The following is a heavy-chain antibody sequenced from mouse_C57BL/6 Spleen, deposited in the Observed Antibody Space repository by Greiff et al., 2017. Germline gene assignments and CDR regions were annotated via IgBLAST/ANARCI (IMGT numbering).Heavy chain of an antibody. CDR3: ARDLRRLPYYAMDY. Sequence: DVHLVESGGGLVKPGGSLKLSCAASGFTFSSYAMSWVRQTPEKRLEWVATISDGGSYTYYPDNVKGRFTISRDNAKNNLYLQMSHLKSEDTAMYYCARDLRRLPYYAMDYWGQGTSVTVSS. V-gene: IGHV5-4*01. CDR2: ISDGGSYT. J-gene: IGHJ4*01. D-gene: IGHD2-12*01. CDR1: GFTFSSYA.